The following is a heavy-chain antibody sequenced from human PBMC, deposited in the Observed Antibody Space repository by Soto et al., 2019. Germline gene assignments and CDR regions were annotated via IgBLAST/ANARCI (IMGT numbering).Heavy chain of an antibody. V-gene: IGHV1-69*13. J-gene: IGHJ6*02. CDR2: IIPIFGTA. CDR1: GGTFSSYA. CDR3: ARDFGDNWNYASRVYYYYYRMDV. D-gene: IGHD1-7*01. Sequence: SVKVSCKASGGTFSSYAISWVRQAPGQGLEWMGGIIPIFGTANYAQKFQGRVTITADESTSTAYMELSSLRSEDTAVYYCARDFGDNWNYASRVYYYYYRMDVWGQGTTVTVSS.